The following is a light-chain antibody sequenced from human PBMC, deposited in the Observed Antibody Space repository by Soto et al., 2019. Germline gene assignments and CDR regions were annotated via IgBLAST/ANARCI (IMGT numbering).Light chain of an antibody. V-gene: IGLV2-14*03. CDR2: DIN. Sequence: QSVLPQPASVSGSPGQSVTISCSGASSDVGAYEHVSWYQHHPGRAPNLILYDINSRPSGVSNHFSGSKSCNTAPLVISGLQGNDEADYYCSSYSTTNILVFGSRTKLTVL. J-gene: IGLJ1*01. CDR1: SSDVGAYEH. CDR3: SSYSTTNILV.